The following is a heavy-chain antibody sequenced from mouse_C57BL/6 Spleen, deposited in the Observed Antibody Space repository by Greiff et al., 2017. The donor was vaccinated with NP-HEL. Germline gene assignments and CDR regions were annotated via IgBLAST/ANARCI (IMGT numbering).Heavy chain of an antibody. CDR1: GYTFTGYW. V-gene: IGHV1-9*01. D-gene: IGHD1-1*01. Sequence: VQLQQSGAELMKPGASVKLSCKATGYTFTGYWIEWVKQRPGHGLEWIGEILPGSGSTNYNEKFKGKATFTADTSSNTAYMQLSSLTTEDSAIYYCARSLNLYGSSYDWFAYWGQGTLVTVSA. CDR2: ILPGSGST. CDR3: ARSLNLYGSSYDWFAY. J-gene: IGHJ3*01.